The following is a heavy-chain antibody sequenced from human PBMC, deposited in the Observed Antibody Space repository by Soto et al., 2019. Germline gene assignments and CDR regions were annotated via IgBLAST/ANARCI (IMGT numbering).Heavy chain of an antibody. V-gene: IGHV4-39*02. CDR1: GGSISSSSYY. D-gene: IGHD3-22*01. J-gene: IGHJ2*01. Sequence: SETLSLTCTVSGGSISSSSYYWGWIRQPPGKGLEWIGSIYYSGSTYYNPSLKSRVTISVDTSKNQFSLKLSSVTAADTAVYYCAIDRDYYDSSGYYYEAGYFDLWGR. CDR2: IYYSGST. CDR3: AIDRDYYDSSGYYYEAGYFDL.